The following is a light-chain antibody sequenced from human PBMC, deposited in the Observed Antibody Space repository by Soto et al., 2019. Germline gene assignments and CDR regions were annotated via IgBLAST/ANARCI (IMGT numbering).Light chain of an antibody. J-gene: IGKJ4*01. CDR3: QQYNNWPPLT. CDR2: GAS. Sequence: MTQSPSTVSASVGDRVTITCRASQSVSSNLAWYQQKPGQAPRLLIYGASTRATGIPTRFSGSGSGTEFTLTISSLQSEDFAVYYCQQYNNWPPLTFGGGTKLEIK. V-gene: IGKV3-15*01. CDR1: QSVSSN.